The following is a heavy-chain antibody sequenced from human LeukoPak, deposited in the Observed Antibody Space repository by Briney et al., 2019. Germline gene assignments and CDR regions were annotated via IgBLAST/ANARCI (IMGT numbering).Heavy chain of an antibody. Sequence: PGGSLRLSCAASGFTFSSYAMSWVRQAPGKGLEWVSAISGSGGSTYYADSVKGRFTISRDNSKNTLYLQMNSLGAEDTAVYYCAKGDLYSSSSGLHYWGQGTLVTVSS. CDR1: GFTFSSYA. CDR2: ISGSGGST. D-gene: IGHD6-6*01. V-gene: IGHV3-23*01. J-gene: IGHJ4*02. CDR3: AKGDLYSSSSGLHY.